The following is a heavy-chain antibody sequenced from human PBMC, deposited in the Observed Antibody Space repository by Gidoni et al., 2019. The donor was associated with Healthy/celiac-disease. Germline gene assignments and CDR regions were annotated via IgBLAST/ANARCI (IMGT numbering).Heavy chain of an antibody. D-gene: IGHD2-2*01. CDR1: DGSFRGYY. CDR2: MNDSGST. CDR3: ARACSSTSCHDLLS. V-gene: IGHV4-34*01. J-gene: IGHJ4*02. Sequence: QVQLQQWGAGRLKPSGPLSLTCAVYDGSFRGYYWSWILQPPGKGLEWIGEMNDSGSTNYNPSLKSRVTISVDTSKNQFPLKLSSVTAADTAVDYCARACSSTSCHDLLSWGQGPLVTVSS.